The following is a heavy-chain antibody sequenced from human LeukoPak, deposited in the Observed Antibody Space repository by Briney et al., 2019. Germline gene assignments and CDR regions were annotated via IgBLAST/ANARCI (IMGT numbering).Heavy chain of an antibody. D-gene: IGHD3-22*01. CDR2: IKQNGSEK. CDR3: ARVYYDSSCYYPAGYYYYYMDV. CDR1: GFTFSSYW. V-gene: IGHV3-7*01. Sequence: PGGSLRLSCAASGFTFSSYWMSWVRQAPGKGLEWVANIKQNGSEKYYVDSVKGRFTISRDNAKNALYLQMNSLRAEDTAVYYCARVYYDSSCYYPAGYYYYYMDVWGKGTTVTVSS. J-gene: IGHJ6*03.